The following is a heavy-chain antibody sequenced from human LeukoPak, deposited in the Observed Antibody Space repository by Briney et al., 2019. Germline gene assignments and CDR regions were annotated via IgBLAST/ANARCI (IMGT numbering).Heavy chain of an antibody. V-gene: IGHV4-39*01. CDR3: ALCSYGYGDYFDY. J-gene: IGHJ4*02. Sequence: SETLSLTCTVFGGSISSSIYYWGWIRQPPGKGLEWIANIDYSGSTHYNPTLKSRVSISVDTSKRQFSLKMSSVTAADTAVYYCALCSYGYGDYFDYWGQGTLVTVSS. D-gene: IGHD5-18*01. CDR1: GGSISSSIYY. CDR2: IDYSGST.